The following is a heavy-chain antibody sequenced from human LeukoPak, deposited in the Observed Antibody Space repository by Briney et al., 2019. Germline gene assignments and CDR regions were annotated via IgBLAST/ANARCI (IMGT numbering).Heavy chain of an antibody. J-gene: IGHJ5*02. CDR2: INGRGTTS. D-gene: IGHD3-10*01. V-gene: IGHV3-23*01. CDR3: AKEGQWFGGGWFDP. Sequence: GGSLRLSCAPSGFTFKYFAMTWVRQAPGRGLEWVSTINGRGTTSYYTDSVKGRFTVSRDNSKSSLYLQMNSLRVGDTAVYYCAKEGQWFGGGWFDPWGHGTLVAVSS. CDR1: GFTFKYFA.